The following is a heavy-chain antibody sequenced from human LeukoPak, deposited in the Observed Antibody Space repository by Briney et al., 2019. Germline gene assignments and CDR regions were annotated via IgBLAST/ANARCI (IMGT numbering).Heavy chain of an antibody. CDR3: AKETSSSFDY. J-gene: IGHJ4*02. CDR1: GFTFSSYA. CDR2: IRGSGGST. V-gene: IGHV3-23*01. D-gene: IGHD6-6*01. Sequence: PRGSPRLSCAASGFTFSSYAMNWVRQAPGKGLEWVSAIRGSGGSTKYADSVKGRFTISRDDSKNTLYLQMNSLRAEDTAVYYCAKETSSSFDYWGQGTLVTVSS.